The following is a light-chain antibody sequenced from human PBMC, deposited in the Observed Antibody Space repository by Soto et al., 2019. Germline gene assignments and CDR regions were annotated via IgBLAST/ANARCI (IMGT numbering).Light chain of an antibody. J-gene: IGKJ2*01. V-gene: IGKV3-20*01. Sequence: EVVLTQSPGTLSLSPGETATLSCRASQSVNSDFLAWYQQKPGQAPRLLVYGSSTRAAGVPDRFSGSGSGTDFTLNISRLEPEDFAVYYCQQYGRSPLLYTFGQGTKLGVK. CDR3: QQYGRSPLLYT. CDR2: GSS. CDR1: QSVNSDF.